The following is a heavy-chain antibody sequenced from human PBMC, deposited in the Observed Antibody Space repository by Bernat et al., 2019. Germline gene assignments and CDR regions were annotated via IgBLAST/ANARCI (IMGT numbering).Heavy chain of an antibody. CDR3: AKDREWLTEGAFDI. Sequence: EVQLLESGGGLVQPGGSLRLSCAASGFTFSSYAMSWVRQAPGKGLEWVSAISGSGGSTYYADSVKGRFTISRDNSKNTLYQQMNSLGAADTAVYYCAKDREWLTEGAFDIWGQGTLVTVSS. J-gene: IGHJ3*02. CDR2: ISGSGGST. D-gene: IGHD6-19*01. V-gene: IGHV3-23*01. CDR1: GFTFSSYA.